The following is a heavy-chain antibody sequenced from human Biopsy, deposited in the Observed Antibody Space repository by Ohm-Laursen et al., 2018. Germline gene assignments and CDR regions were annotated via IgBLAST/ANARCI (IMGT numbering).Heavy chain of an antibody. CDR3: ARQGDSGRSFDY. J-gene: IGHJ4*02. V-gene: IGHV4-39*01. CDR2: MYFSGNT. D-gene: IGHD3-10*01. Sequence: GTLSLTCSVSGGSISRSSYNWGWIRLPPGNGLEWIGSMYFSGNTYYNPSLESRVNITLATSKNKFSLSLSSVPAADTAVYYCARQGDSGRSFDYWGQGTLVTVSS. CDR1: GGSISRSSYN.